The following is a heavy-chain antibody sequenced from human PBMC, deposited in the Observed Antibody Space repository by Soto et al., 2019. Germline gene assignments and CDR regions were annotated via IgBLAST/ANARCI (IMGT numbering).Heavy chain of an antibody. Sequence: EVQLVESGGGLVKPGGSLRLSCAASGFTFSNAWMSWVRQAPGKGLEWVCRIKSKTDGGTTDYAAPVKGRFTISRDDSKNTLYLQMNSLKTEDTAVYYCTTDSGDNTDWGQGTLVTVSS. V-gene: IGHV3-15*01. CDR2: IKSKTDGGTT. CDR3: TTDSGDNTD. D-gene: IGHD2-21*01. J-gene: IGHJ4*02. CDR1: GFTFSNAW.